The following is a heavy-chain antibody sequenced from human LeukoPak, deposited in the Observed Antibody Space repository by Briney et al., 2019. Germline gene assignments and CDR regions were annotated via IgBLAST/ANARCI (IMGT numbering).Heavy chain of an antibody. Sequence: GGSLRHSCAASGFTFSRFSRKWVHQALGRELEWVSSISSHSSYIYYADSVKGGVTISRENAKNSLYLQMNSLRAEDTAVYYCARVYSDIVVVEPATPDFWGQGTLVTVSS. CDR3: ARVYSDIVVVEPATPDF. CDR1: GFTFSRFS. J-gene: IGHJ4*02. V-gene: IGHV3-21*01. D-gene: IGHD2-15*01. CDR2: ISSHSSYI.